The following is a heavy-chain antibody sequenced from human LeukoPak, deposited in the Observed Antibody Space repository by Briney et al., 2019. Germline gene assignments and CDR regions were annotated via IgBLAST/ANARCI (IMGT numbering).Heavy chain of an antibody. D-gene: IGHD5-24*01. CDR2: IIPIFGTA. J-gene: IGHJ6*03. Sequence: ASAKVSCKASGYTFTSYGINWVRQAPGQGLEWMGGIIPIFGTANYAQKFQGRVTITADKSTSTAYMELSSLRSEDTAVYYCARIRDGDYYYYMDVWGKGTTVTVSS. V-gene: IGHV1-69*06. CDR1: GYTFTSYG. CDR3: ARIRDGDYYYYMDV.